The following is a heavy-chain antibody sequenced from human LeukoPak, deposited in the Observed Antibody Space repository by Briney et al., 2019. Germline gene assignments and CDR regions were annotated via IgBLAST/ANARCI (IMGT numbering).Heavy chain of an antibody. J-gene: IGHJ5*02. D-gene: IGHD1-26*01. CDR1: GFSFSTYA. Sequence: GGSLRLSCAGSGFSFSTYAMSWVRQAPGRGLEWVSSISASGRTTWYAESVKGRFTISRDNAKNSLYLQMNSLRAEDTAVYYCARDDLGPWGQGTLVTVSS. CDR3: ARDDLGP. CDR2: ISASGRTT. V-gene: IGHV3-23*01.